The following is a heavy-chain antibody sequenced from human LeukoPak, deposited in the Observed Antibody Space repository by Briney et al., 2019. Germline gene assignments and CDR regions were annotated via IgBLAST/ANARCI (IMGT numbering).Heavy chain of an antibody. J-gene: IGHJ4*02. CDR3: ARGDRITMVRGVIMPLPY. CDR2: INHSGST. D-gene: IGHD3-10*01. CDR1: GGSFSGYY. Sequence: SETLSLTCAVYGGSFSGYYWSWIRQPPGKGLEWIGEINHSGSTNYNPSLKSRVTISVDTSKNQFSLKLSSVTAADTAVYYCARGDRITMVRGVIMPLPYWGQGTLVTVSS. V-gene: IGHV4-34*01.